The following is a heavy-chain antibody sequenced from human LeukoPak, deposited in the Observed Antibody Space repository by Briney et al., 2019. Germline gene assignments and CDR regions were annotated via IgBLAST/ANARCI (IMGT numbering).Heavy chain of an antibody. V-gene: IGHV3-48*01. CDR2: ISSSSSTI. J-gene: IGHJ5*02. D-gene: IGHD3-22*01. Sequence: PGGSLRLSCAASGFTFSSYSMNWVRQAPGKGLEWVSYISSSSSTIYYADSVKGRFTISRDNAKNSLYLQMNSLRAEDTAVYYCARTRHDKWVNWFDPWGQGTLVTVSS. CDR3: ARTRHDKWVNWFDP. CDR1: GFTFSSYS.